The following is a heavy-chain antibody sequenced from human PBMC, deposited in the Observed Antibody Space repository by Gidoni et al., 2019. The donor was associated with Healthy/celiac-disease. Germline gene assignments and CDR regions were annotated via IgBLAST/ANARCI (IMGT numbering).Heavy chain of an antibody. CDR3: AKEFYDD. J-gene: IGHJ4*02. CDR1: A. D-gene: IGHD3-3*01. CDR2: ISGSGGST. Sequence: AMSGVRQAPGKGLEWVSAISGSGGSTYYADSVKGRFTISRDNSKHTLYLQMNSLRAEDTAVYYCAKEFYDDWGQGTLVTVSS. V-gene: IGHV3-23*01.